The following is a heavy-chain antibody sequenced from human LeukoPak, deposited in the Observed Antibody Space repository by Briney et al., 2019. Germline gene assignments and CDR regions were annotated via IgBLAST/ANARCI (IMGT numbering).Heavy chain of an antibody. CDR1: GYTLTELS. Sequence: ASVKVSCRVSGYTLTELSVHWVRQAPGKGLEWMGGFDPEDGETIYAQKFQGRVTMTEDTSTDTAYMELSSLRSEDTAVYYCATAQPYCSSTSCSWGQGTLVTVSS. J-gene: IGHJ4*02. CDR3: ATAQPYCSSTSCS. CDR2: FDPEDGET. D-gene: IGHD2-2*01. V-gene: IGHV1-24*01.